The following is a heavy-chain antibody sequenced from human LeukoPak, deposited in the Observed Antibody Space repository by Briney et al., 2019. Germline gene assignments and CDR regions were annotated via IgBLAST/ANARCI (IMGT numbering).Heavy chain of an antibody. D-gene: IGHD6-13*01. CDR2: IYTSGST. J-gene: IGHJ5*02. V-gene: IGHV4-61*02. CDR1: GGSISSGSYY. CDR3: ARGEYSSSRGYWFDP. Sequence: SETLSLTCTVSGGSISSGSYYWSWIRQPAGKGLEWIGRIYTSGSTNYNPSLKSRVAISVDTSKNQFSLKLSSVTAADTAVYYCARGEYSSSRGYWFDPWGQGTLVTVSS.